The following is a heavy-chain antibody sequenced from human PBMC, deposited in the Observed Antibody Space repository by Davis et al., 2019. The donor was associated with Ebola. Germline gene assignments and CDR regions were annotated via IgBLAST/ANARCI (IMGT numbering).Heavy chain of an antibody. Sequence: GESLKISCADSVITFSSYAMTWVRQAPGKGLLWVSCINGDGGRTNSADSVKGRFTISRDNAKNTLYLQMNSLRAEDTAVYYCAKVVTLHFDYWGQGTLVTVSS. J-gene: IGHJ4*02. CDR2: INGDGGRT. D-gene: IGHD3-16*01. CDR3: AKVVTLHFDY. V-gene: IGHV3-23*01. CDR1: VITFSSYA.